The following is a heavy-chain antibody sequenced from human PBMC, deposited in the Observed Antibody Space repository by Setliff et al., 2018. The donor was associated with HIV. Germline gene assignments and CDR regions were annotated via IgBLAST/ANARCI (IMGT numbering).Heavy chain of an antibody. CDR3: ARPYISSSLSTPFDN. V-gene: IGHV4-38-2*02. CDR2: IHHSGGA. Sequence: SETLSLTCTVSGSPISSDYYWGWLRQSPGKGPEWIGSIHHSGGAYYNPSLRSRVTMSVDTSKNQLSLRLTSMTAADAAVYCCARPYISSSLSTPFDNWGQGTLVTVSS. J-gene: IGHJ4*02. CDR1: GSPISSDYY. D-gene: IGHD6-13*01.